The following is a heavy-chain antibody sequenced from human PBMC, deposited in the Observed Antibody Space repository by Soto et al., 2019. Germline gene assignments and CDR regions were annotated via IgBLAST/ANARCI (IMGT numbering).Heavy chain of an antibody. Sequence: GGSLTLSCVPSGGTFINYWMHWVRQAPGKGLAWVSHISSDGTYIQYGDSVRGRFTISRDTAKNTLYRQMNSQRAEDTAVYYHVRILVVNPVSVWVDPCGQGILVTV. D-gene: IGHD2-15*01. CDR1: GGTFINYW. CDR3: VRILVVNPVSVWVDP. CDR2: ISSDGTYI. V-gene: IGHV3-74*03. J-gene: IGHJ5*02.